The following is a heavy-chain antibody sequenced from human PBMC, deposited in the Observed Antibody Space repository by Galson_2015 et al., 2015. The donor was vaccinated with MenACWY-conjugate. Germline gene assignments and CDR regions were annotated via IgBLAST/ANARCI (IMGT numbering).Heavy chain of an antibody. D-gene: IGHD3-9*01. J-gene: IGHJ4*02. CDR1: GFTFSSYS. Sequence: SLRLSCAASGFTFSSYSMNWVRQAPGKGLEWVSSISSSSSYIYYADSVKGRCTISRDNAKNSLYLQMNSLRAEDTAVYYCARDVVYYYDILTGYYNLYYFDYWGQGTLVTVSS. CDR3: ARDVVYYYDILTGYYNLYYFDY. CDR2: ISSSSSYI. V-gene: IGHV3-21*01.